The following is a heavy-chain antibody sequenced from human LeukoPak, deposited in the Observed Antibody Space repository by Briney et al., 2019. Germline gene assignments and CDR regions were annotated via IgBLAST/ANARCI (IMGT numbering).Heavy chain of an antibody. CDR1: GDSISSNYYY. CDR2: IDHIGTT. V-gene: IGHV4-39*07. D-gene: IGHD5-12*01. CDR3: ARDSGYDNYYYMDV. Sequence: SETLSLTCTVSGDSISSNYYYWGWIRQPPGKGLEWIGSIDHIGTTYYNPSLKSRVLVSVDTSKNQFSLKVTSLTAADTAVYYCARDSGYDNYYYMDVWGKGTTVTVSS. J-gene: IGHJ6*03.